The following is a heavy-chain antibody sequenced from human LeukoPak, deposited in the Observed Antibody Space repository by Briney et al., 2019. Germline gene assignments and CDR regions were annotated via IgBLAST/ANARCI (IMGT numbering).Heavy chain of an antibody. CDR2: IRYDGTNK. D-gene: IGHD3-9*01. Sequence: GRSLRLSCAASGFTFSRYGMHWVRQAPGKGLEWVAVIRYDGTNKYSADSVKGGFTISRDNSKNTLYLQMNSLRAEDTAVYYCAREGLRYFDWLPPDAFDIWGQGTMVTVSS. CDR1: GFTFSRYG. CDR3: AREGLRYFDWLPPDAFDI. J-gene: IGHJ3*02. V-gene: IGHV3-33*08.